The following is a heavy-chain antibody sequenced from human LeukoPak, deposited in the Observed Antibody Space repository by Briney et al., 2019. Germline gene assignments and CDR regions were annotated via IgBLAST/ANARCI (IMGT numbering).Heavy chain of an antibody. CDR2: ISGSCGST. J-gene: IGHJ4*02. V-gene: IGHV3-23*01. Sequence: GGSLRLSCAVSGFTFSSYAMSWVRQAPGKGLEWVSAISGSCGSTYYADSVKGRFTISRDNSKNTLYLQMNSLRAEDTAVYYCAKVAYYDFWSGYFDYWGQGTLVTVSS. CDR1: GFTFSSYA. CDR3: AKVAYYDFWSGYFDY. D-gene: IGHD3-3*01.